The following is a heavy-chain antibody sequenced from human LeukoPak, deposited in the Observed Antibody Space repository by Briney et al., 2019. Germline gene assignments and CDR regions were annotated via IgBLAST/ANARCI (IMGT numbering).Heavy chain of an antibody. D-gene: IGHD2-2*01. V-gene: IGHV3-23*01. CDR3: AKMHCRRTSCYVNLGY. Sequence: GGSLRLSCAASGFTFSSYAMSWVRQAPGKGLEWVSAISGSGGSTYYADSVKARFTISRDHSKNTLSLQKKSLRAEDTSIYYCAKMHCRRTSCYVNLGYWGQGTLVTASS. CDR2: ISGSGGST. CDR1: GFTFSSYA. J-gene: IGHJ4*02.